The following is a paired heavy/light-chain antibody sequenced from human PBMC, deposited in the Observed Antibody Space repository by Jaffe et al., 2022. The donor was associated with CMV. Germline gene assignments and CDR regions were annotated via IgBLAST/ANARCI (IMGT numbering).Light chain of an antibody. V-gene: IGKV3-11*01. Sequence: EIVLTQSPATLSLSPGERATLSCRASQSVSSYLAWYQQKPGQAPRLLIYDASNRATGIPARFSGSGSGTDFTLTISSLEPEDFAVYYCQQRSNWSWTFGQGTKVEIK. CDR1: QSVSSY. CDR3: QQRSNWSWT. J-gene: IGKJ1*01. CDR2: DAS.
Heavy chain of an antibody. V-gene: IGHV4-59*01. D-gene: IGHD2-2*01. CDR2: IYYSGST. CDR1: GGSISSYY. CDR3: ARASVVPAAKVTVRWFDP. J-gene: IGHJ5*02. Sequence: QVQLQESGPGLVKPSETLSLTCTVSGGSISSYYWSWIRQPPGKGLEWIGYIYYSGSTNYNPSLKSRVTISVDTSKNQFSLKLSSVTAADTAVYYCARASVVPAAKVTVRWFDPWGQGTLVTVSS.